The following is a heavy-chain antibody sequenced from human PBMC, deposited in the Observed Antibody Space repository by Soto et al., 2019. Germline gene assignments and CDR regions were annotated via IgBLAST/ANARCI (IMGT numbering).Heavy chain of an antibody. CDR3: VKARCSSTTCYVPDY. D-gene: IGHD2-2*01. V-gene: IGHV3-23*01. Sequence: GVSLRLSCAASGFTFSSYTMSWVRQAPGKGLEWVSVISGSGGSPYYADSVQGRFTISRDNPKNTLYLQMNSLRAEDTAIYYCVKARCSSTTCYVPDYWGQGTLVTVSS. CDR2: ISGSGGSP. CDR1: GFTFSSYT. J-gene: IGHJ4*02.